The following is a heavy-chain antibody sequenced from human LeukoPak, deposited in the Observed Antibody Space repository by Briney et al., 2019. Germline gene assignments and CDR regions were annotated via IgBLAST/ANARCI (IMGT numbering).Heavy chain of an antibody. J-gene: IGHJ1*01. D-gene: IGHD3-3*01. V-gene: IGHV3-74*01. Sequence: PGGSLRLSCAASGFTFSSYWMHWVRQAPGKGLVWVSRINSDGSSTSYADSAKGRFTISRDNAKNTLYLQMNSLRAEDTAVYYCASAPRYDFLSQHWGQGTLVTVSS. CDR1: GFTFSSYW. CDR2: INSDGSST. CDR3: ASAPRYDFLSQH.